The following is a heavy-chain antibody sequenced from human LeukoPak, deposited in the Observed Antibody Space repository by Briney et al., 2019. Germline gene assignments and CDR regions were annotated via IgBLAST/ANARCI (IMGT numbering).Heavy chain of an antibody. CDR3: ARGSSGYPIQH. J-gene: IGHJ1*01. CDR2: IYHTGST. Sequence: SGTLSLTCAVSGGSISTTHWWSWVRQPPGKGLEWIGEIYHTGSTNYNPSLKSRVTISVDKSKNQFSLKLSSVTAADTAVYYCARGSSGYPIQHWGQGTLVTVSS. V-gene: IGHV4-4*02. D-gene: IGHD3-22*01. CDR1: GGSISTTHW.